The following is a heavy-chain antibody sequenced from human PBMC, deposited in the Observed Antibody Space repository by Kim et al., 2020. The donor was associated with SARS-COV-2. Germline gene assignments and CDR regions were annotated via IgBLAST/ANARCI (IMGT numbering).Heavy chain of an antibody. Sequence: GGSLRLSCAASGFTFSSYGMHWVRQAPGKGLEWVAVIWYDGSNKYYADSVKGRFTISRDNSKNTLYLQMNSLRAEDTAVYYCAKSFYYCSGSYFRYYFDFWGQGTLVTVSS. CDR3: AKSFYYCSGSYFRYYFDF. V-gene: IGHV3-33*06. CDR1: GFTFSSYG. CDR2: IWYDGSNK. D-gene: IGHD3-10*01. J-gene: IGHJ4*02.